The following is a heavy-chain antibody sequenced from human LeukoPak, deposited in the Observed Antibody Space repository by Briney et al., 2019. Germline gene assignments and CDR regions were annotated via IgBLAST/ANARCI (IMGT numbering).Heavy chain of an antibody. Sequence: GESLKISCKCSGYSFTSYWIGWVRQMPGKGLEWMGIIYPGDSDTRYSPSFQGQVTISADKSISTAYLQWSSLKASDTAMYYCARIQPYIVVVPAAKGWFDPWGQGTLVTVSS. D-gene: IGHD2-2*01. V-gene: IGHV5-51*01. CDR1: GYSFTSYW. CDR3: ARIQPYIVVVPAAKGWFDP. J-gene: IGHJ5*02. CDR2: IYPGDSDT.